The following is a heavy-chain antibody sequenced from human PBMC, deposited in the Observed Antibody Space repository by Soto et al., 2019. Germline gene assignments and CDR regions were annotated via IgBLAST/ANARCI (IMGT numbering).Heavy chain of an antibody. CDR3: ARDWGSSGWYNWFDP. Sequence: QVQLVESGGGVVQPGRSLRLSCAASGFTFSSYGLHWVRQAPGKGPEWVAFITHDGSGKYYVDSVKGRFTISRDNSKNTLYLQMNSLSPEDTAVYYCARDWGSSGWYNWFDPWGQGTLVTVSS. D-gene: IGHD6-19*01. CDR1: GFTFSSYG. V-gene: IGHV3-30*03. CDR2: ITHDGSGK. J-gene: IGHJ5*02.